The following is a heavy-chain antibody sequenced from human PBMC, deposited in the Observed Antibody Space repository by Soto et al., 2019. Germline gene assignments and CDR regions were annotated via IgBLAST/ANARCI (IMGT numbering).Heavy chain of an antibody. D-gene: IGHD1-26*01. CDR1: GGSFSGYY. V-gene: IGHV4-34*01. J-gene: IGHJ3*02. CDR3: ARGRFRPFEWELLPGAFDI. CDR2: INHSGST. Sequence: QVQLQQWGAGLLKPSETLSLTCAVYGGSFSGYYWSWIRQPPGKGLEWIGEINHSGSTNYNPSLTRRATISVDTSKNQFSLKLSSVTAADTAVYYCARGRFRPFEWELLPGAFDIWGKGTMVTVSS.